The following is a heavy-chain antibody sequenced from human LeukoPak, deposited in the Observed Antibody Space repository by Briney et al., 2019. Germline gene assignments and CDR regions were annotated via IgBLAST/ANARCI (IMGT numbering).Heavy chain of an antibody. CDR3: SRAGGGYSYGYYMDV. Sequence: GRSLRLSCAASGFTFSSYGMHWVRQAPGKGLEWVAFIRYDGSNKYYADSVKGRFTISRDNSKNTLYLQMNSLRAEDTAVYYCSRAGGGYSYGYYMDVWGKGTTVTISS. J-gene: IGHJ6*03. D-gene: IGHD5-18*01. CDR2: IRYDGSNK. V-gene: IGHV3-30*02. CDR1: GFTFSSYG.